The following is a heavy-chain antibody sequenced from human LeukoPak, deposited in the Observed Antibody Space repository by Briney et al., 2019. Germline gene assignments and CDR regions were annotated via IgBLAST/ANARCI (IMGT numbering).Heavy chain of an antibody. J-gene: IGHJ6*02. V-gene: IGHV3-23*01. CDR2: ISGSGGNT. Sequence: GGSLRLSCAASRFTFSAYSMSWVRQAPGKGLEWVSAISGSGGNTYYADSVKGRFTISRDNSKNTLYLQMNSLRAEDTAAYYCARGGILYGMDVWGQGTTVTVSS. CDR1: RFTFSAYS. CDR3: ARGGILYGMDV. D-gene: IGHD6-13*01.